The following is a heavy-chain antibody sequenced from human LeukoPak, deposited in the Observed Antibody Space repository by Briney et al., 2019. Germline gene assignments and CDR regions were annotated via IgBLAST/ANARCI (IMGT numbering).Heavy chain of an antibody. D-gene: IGHD2-8*01. V-gene: IGHV4-38-2*02. CDR3: GGINGVDFDY. J-gene: IGHJ4*02. CDR1: GYSISSGYY. Sequence: PSETLSLTCTVSGYSISSGYYWGWIRQPPGKGLEWIGSIYHSGSTYYNPSRKSRVTISVDTSKNQFSLKLSSVTAADTAVYYCGGINGVDFDYWGQGTLVTVSS. CDR2: IYHSGST.